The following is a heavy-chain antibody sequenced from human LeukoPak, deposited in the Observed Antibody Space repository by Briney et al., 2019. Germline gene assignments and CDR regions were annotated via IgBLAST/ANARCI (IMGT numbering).Heavy chain of an antibody. CDR3: AKGYYYDSSGTTIDY. CDR1: GFTFDDYD. V-gene: IGHV3-9*01. D-gene: IGHD3-22*01. J-gene: IGHJ4*02. Sequence: GRSLRLSCAASGFTFDDYDMHWVRQAPGKGLEWVSGISWNSGSIGYADSVKGRFTISRDNAKNSLYLQMNSLRAEDTALYYCAKGYYYDSSGTTIDYWGQGTLVTVSS. CDR2: ISWNSGSI.